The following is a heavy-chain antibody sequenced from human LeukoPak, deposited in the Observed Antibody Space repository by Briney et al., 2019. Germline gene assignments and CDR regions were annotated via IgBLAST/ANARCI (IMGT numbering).Heavy chain of an antibody. CDR2: ISYDGSNK. Sequence: GGSLRLPCAASGFTFSSYAMHWVRQAPGKGLEWVAVISYDGSNKYYADSVKGRFTISRDNSKNTLYLQMNSLRAEDTAVYYCARAGYSSSWYEGGGNWFDPWGQGTLVTVSS. D-gene: IGHD6-13*01. CDR3: ARAGYSSSWYEGGGNWFDP. V-gene: IGHV3-30-3*01. CDR1: GFTFSSYA. J-gene: IGHJ5*02.